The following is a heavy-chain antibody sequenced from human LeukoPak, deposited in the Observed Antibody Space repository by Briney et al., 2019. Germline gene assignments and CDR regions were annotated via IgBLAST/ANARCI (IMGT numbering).Heavy chain of an antibody. CDR2: IYHSGPT. D-gene: IGHD2-15*01. CDR1: VGSINSGGYS. CDR3: AREASTSGAFDI. J-gene: IGHJ3*02. Sequence: SETLSLTCAVSVGSINSGGYSWSWIRQPPGKGLEWIGNIYHSGPTYYNPSLKSRVTISVDRSKNQFSLQLTSVTAADTALYYCAREASTSGAFDIWGQGTMVTVSS. V-gene: IGHV4-30-2*01.